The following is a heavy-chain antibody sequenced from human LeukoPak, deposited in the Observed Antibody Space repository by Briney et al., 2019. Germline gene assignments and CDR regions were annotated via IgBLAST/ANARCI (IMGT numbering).Heavy chain of an antibody. D-gene: IGHD6-13*01. V-gene: IGHV3-21*01. CDR1: GFTFTHYG. CDR3: AREGYSSSQTRYDY. Sequence: GGSLRLSCAASGFTFTHYGMNWVRQAPGKGLEWVSSISSSSSYIYYADSVKGRFTISRDNAKNSLYLQMNSLRAEDTAVYYCAREGYSSSQTRYDYWGQGTLVTVSS. CDR2: ISSSSSYI. J-gene: IGHJ4*02.